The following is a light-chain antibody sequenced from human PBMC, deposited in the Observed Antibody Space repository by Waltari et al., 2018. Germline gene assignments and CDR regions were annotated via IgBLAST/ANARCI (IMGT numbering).Light chain of an antibody. CDR2: RKN. CDR1: SSNIGSSY. Sequence: QSVLTQPPSASGTPGQRVTISCSGSSSNIGSSYVYWYQQVPGTASQLLIYRKNQRPSGVPDRFSGSKSGTSASLAISGLRSEDEADYYCEAWDDSLSVLVFGGGTKVTVL. J-gene: IGLJ3*02. V-gene: IGLV1-47*01. CDR3: EAWDDSLSVLV.